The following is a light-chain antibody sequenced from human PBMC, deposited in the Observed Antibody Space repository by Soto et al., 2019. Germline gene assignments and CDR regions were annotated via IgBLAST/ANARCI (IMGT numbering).Light chain of an antibody. CDR2: GAS. Sequence: EIVLTQTPGTLSLSPGERATLSCRASQSVTSSHLAWYQQKPGQAPRLLIYGASTRATGLPDRFSGSGSEAGFSLTLRRLDPEDLAMYYCLLYFSPDRYTFGPGTKVQIK. CDR3: LLYFSPDRYT. V-gene: IGKV3-20*01. J-gene: IGKJ2*01. CDR1: QSVTSSH.